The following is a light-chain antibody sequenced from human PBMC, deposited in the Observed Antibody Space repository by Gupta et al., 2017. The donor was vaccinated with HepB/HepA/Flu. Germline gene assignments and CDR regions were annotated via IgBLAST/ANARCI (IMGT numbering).Light chain of an antibody. CDR1: QSISSY. Sequence: DIQMTQSPSSLSASVGDRVTITCRASQSISSYLNWYQQKPGKAPKLLIYAASSVQSGVPSRFSGSGSGTDFTLTISRLQPEDFATYYCQQSDSTPWTFGQGTXVEIK. CDR2: AAS. V-gene: IGKV1-39*01. CDR3: QQSDSTPWT. J-gene: IGKJ1*01.